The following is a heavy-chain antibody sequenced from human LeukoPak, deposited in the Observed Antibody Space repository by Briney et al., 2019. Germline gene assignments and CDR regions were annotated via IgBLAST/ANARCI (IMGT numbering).Heavy chain of an antibody. J-gene: IGHJ4*02. CDR2: IIPIFGTA. V-gene: IGHV1-69*13. CDR3: AREGGGYDWGTREYYFDY. CDR1: GGTFSSYA. D-gene: IGHD5-12*01. Sequence: ASVKVSFTASGGTFSSYAISWVRQAPGQGLEWMGGIIPIFGTANYAQKFQGRVTITADESTSTAYMELSSLRSEDTAVYYCAREGGGYDWGTREYYFDYWGQGTLVTVSS.